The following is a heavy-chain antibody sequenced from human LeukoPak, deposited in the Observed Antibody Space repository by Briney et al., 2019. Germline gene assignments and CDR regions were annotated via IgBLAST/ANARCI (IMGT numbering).Heavy chain of an antibody. V-gene: IGHV6-1*01. Sequence: SQTLSHTCALSGDSLSSNSAAWHWTRQSPSRGLEWLVRTYYRSKWYNDYAVSVKSRITINPDTSKNQFSLQLNSVTPEDTAVYYCARATYSYAYYWGQGTLVTVSS. D-gene: IGHD5-18*01. CDR1: GDSLSSNSAA. J-gene: IGHJ4*02. CDR2: TYYRSKWYN. CDR3: ARATYSYAYY.